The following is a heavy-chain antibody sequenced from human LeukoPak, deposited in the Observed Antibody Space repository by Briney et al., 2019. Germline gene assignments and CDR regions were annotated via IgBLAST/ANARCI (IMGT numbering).Heavy chain of an antibody. J-gene: IGHJ4*02. CDR3: ARDPAPWELGY. D-gene: IGHD1-26*01. CDR2: IYHSGST. V-gene: IGHV4-59*12. CDR1: GGSITNYY. Sequence: PSETLSLTCTVSGGSITNYYWGWIRQPPGKGLEWIGYIYHSGSTYYNPSLKSRVTISVDRSKNQFSLKLSSVTAADTAVYYCARDPAPWELGYWGQGTLVTVSS.